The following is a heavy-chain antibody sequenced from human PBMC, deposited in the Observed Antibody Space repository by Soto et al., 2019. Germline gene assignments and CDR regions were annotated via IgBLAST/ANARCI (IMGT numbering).Heavy chain of an antibody. D-gene: IGHD6-13*01. Sequence: SETLSLTCAVYGGSFSGYYWSWIRQPPGKGLERIGEINHSGSTNYNPSLKSRVTISVDTSKNQFSLKLSSVTAADTAVYYCARGTRSRAAKRRGLKDAEYFQNWGQGTLVTVS. CDR1: GGSFSGYY. CDR3: ARGTRSRAAKRRGLKDAEYFQN. J-gene: IGHJ1*01. V-gene: IGHV4-34*01. CDR2: INHSGST.